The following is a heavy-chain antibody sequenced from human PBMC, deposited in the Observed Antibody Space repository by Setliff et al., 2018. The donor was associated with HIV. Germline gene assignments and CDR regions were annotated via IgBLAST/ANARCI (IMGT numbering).Heavy chain of an antibody. CDR1: GYTFSDYY. V-gene: IGHV1-69-2*01. J-gene: IGHJ4*02. CDR3: ARDHGEYSSSDQDY. CDR2: VDPEGGKT. D-gene: IGHD6-6*01. Sequence: ASVKVSCKVSGYTFSDYYMHWVQQAPGKGPEWMGLVDPEGGKTIYAENFQGRVTITADTSTDTTYMKLSSLRSEDTAVYYCARDHGEYSSSDQDYWGQGTLVTVSS.